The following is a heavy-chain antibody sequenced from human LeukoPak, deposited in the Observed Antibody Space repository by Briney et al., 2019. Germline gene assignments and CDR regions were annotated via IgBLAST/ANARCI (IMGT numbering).Heavy chain of an antibody. D-gene: IGHD3-10*01. CDR3: ARGHGSGSYQNPFDV. V-gene: IGHV4-59*11. CDR2: IYYTGST. J-gene: IGHJ3*01. Sequence: PSETLSLTCTVSGVSITNHSWSWIRQPPGKGLEWIGYIYYTGSTNYNPSLKTRVTISVDTSKNQFSLKLSSVTAADTAVYYCARGHGSGSYQNPFDVWGQGTMVTVSS. CDR1: GVSITNHS.